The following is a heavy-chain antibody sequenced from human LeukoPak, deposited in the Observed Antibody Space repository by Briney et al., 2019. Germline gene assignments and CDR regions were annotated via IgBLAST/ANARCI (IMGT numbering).Heavy chain of an antibody. CDR3: ASFAEYSSGPIGDY. V-gene: IGHV1-69*04. Sequence: ASVKVSCKASGGTFSSYAISWVRQAPGQGLEWMGRIIPILGIANYAQKFQGRVTITTDESTSTAYMELSSLRSEDTAVYYCASFAEYSSGPIGDYWGQGTLVTVSS. CDR1: GGTFSSYA. J-gene: IGHJ4*02. D-gene: IGHD6-19*01. CDR2: IIPILGIA.